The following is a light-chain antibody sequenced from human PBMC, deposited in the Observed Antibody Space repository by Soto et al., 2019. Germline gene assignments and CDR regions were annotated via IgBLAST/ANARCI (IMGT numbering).Light chain of an antibody. Sequence: EIVLTQSPDTLSLSPGERATLSCRASQSVGTYLVWYQQKPGQAPRLLIYGASNRATGIPARFSGSGSGTDFTLTISSLEPEDFAVYYCLQCSNGFGQGTKLEIK. V-gene: IGKV3-11*01. CDR2: GAS. CDR1: QSVGTY. J-gene: IGKJ2*01. CDR3: LQCSNG.